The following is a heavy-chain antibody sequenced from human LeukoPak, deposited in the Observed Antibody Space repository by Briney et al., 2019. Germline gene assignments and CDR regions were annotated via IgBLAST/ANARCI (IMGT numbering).Heavy chain of an antibody. V-gene: IGHV3-15*07. CDR1: GFIFSSFG. D-gene: IGHD2-8*01. J-gene: IGHJ4*02. CDR2: IKSKANGETI. Sequence: GGSLRLSCAASGFIFSSFGMHWVRQAPGKGLEWAGRIKSKANGETIDYAAPVKGRFIISRDDSKNTVYLQMISLKTEDTAIYYCATGMNFDHWGQGILVTVSS. CDR3: ATGMNFDH.